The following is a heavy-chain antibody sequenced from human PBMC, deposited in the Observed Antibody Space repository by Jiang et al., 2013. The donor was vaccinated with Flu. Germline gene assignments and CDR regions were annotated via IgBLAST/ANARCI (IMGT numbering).Heavy chain of an antibody. CDR3: ARARFPGYSGYGMSPKSYYYYYMDV. CDR1: GGSISGHY. J-gene: IGHJ6*03. CDR2: IYYSGTT. Sequence: ETLSLTCTVSGGSISGHYWIWIRQPPGKGLEWIGYIYYSGTTKYNPSLKSRVTISVDTSKNQFSLKLSSVTAADTAVYYCARARFPGYSGYGMSPKSYYYYYMDVWGKGTTVTVSS. D-gene: IGHD5-12*01. V-gene: IGHV4-59*11.